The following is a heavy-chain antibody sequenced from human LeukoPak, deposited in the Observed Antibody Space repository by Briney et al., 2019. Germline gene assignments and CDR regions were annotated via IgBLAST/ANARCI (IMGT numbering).Heavy chain of an antibody. Sequence: ASVKVSCKASGYTFTSYGISWVRQAPGQGLEWRGWISAYNGNTNYAQKLQGRVTMTTDTSTSTAYMEPRSLRSDDTAVYYCARRYCSSTSCYGAFNWFDPWGQGTLVTVSS. CDR3: ARRYCSSTSCYGAFNWFDP. D-gene: IGHD2-2*01. CDR1: GYTFTSYG. CDR2: ISAYNGNT. V-gene: IGHV1-18*01. J-gene: IGHJ5*02.